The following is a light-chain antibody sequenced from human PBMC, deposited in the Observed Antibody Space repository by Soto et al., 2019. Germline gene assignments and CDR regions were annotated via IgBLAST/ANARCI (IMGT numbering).Light chain of an antibody. Sequence: QSVLTQPPSVSAAPGQKVTISCSGSSSNIGNNYVSWYQQLPGTAPKLLIYDNNKRPSGIPDRFSGSKSGTPATLGITGLQTGDEADYDCGTWDSSLSAVVFGGGTKLTVL. CDR2: DNN. CDR3: GTWDSSLSAVV. J-gene: IGLJ2*01. CDR1: SSNIGNNY. V-gene: IGLV1-51*01.